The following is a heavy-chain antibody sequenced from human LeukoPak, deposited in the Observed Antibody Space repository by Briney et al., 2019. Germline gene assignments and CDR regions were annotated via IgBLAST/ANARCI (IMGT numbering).Heavy chain of an antibody. CDR2: INPNSGGT. CDR1: GGTFSSYA. D-gene: IGHD3-16*01. Sequence: ASVKVSCKASGGTFSSYAISWVRQAPGKGLEWMGWINPNSGGTNYAQKFQGRVTMTRATSINTAYMELSRLRSDDTAVYYCAREPSSHYGEFDYWGQGTLVTVSS. CDR3: AREPSSHYGEFDY. J-gene: IGHJ4*02. V-gene: IGHV1-2*02.